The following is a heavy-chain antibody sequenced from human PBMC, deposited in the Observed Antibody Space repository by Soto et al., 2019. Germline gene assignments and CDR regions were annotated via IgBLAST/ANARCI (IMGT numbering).Heavy chain of an antibody. Sequence: ASVKVSCKASGYTFSDYYLHWLRQAPGQGLEWMGWISPKSGGTHYAPKFEGRVTLTTDTSISTAFMELSRLTSDDTAVYYCARGPRTQLWFPNVYWGKGTLVTVSS. V-gene: IGHV1-2*02. CDR2: ISPKSGGT. D-gene: IGHD5-18*01. CDR3: ARGPRTQLWFPNVY. J-gene: IGHJ4*02. CDR1: GYTFSDYY.